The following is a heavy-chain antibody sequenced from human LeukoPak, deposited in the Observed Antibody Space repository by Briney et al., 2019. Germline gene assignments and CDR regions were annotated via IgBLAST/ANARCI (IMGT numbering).Heavy chain of an antibody. CDR3: ARLVVPAVTSRYYYYYYMDV. J-gene: IGHJ6*03. CDR1: GGSISSGSYY. V-gene: IGHV4-61*02. D-gene: IGHD2-2*01. Sequence: SETLSLTCTVSGGSISSGSYYWSWIRQPAGRGLEWIGRIYTSGSTNYNPSLKSRVTMSVDTSKNQFSLKLSSVTAADTAVYYCARLVVPAVTSRYYYYYYMDVWGKGTTVTVSS. CDR2: IYTSGST.